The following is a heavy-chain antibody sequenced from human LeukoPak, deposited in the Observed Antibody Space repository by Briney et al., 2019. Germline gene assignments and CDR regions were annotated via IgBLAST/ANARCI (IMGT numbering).Heavy chain of an antibody. D-gene: IGHD1-26*01. Sequence: GGSLRLSCEASGFSFSSYNMDWVRQTPGKGLEWISSITTSSTYTFYADSVNGRFTISRDNARNSLYLQMNSLRVEDTAVYYCARDPYSGTYGNTYYYYMDVWGKGTTVTISS. CDR2: ITTSSTYT. CDR3: ARDPYSGTYGNTYYYYMDV. J-gene: IGHJ6*03. CDR1: GFSFSSYN. V-gene: IGHV3-21*01.